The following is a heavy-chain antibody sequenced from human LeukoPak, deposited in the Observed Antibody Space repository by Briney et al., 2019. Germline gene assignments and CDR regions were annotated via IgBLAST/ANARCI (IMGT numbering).Heavy chain of an antibody. CDR2: INPNSGGT. CDR1: GYTFTGYY. Sequence: GASVKVSCKASGYTFTGYYMHWVRQAPGQGLEWMGWINPNSGGTNYAQKFQGRVTMTRDTSISTAYMEPSRLRSDDTAVYYCARNYCSGGSCQGEVDYYYYYMDVWGKGTTVTVSS. D-gene: IGHD2-15*01. J-gene: IGHJ6*03. V-gene: IGHV1-2*02. CDR3: ARNYCSGGSCQGEVDYYYYYMDV.